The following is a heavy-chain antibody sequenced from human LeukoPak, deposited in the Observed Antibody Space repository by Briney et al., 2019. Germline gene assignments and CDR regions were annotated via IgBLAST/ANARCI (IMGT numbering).Heavy chain of an antibody. CDR1: GYTFTSYG. V-gene: IGHV1-18*01. J-gene: IGHJ3*02. CDR2: ISAYNGNT. D-gene: IGHD5-12*01. CDR3: ARGSGYDSFDAFDI. Sequence: ASVKVSCKASGYTFTSYGISWVRQAPGQGLEWMGWISAYNGNTNYAQKHQGRVTMTTDTSTSTAYMELRSLRSDDTAVYYCARGSGYDSFDAFDIWGQGTMVTVSS.